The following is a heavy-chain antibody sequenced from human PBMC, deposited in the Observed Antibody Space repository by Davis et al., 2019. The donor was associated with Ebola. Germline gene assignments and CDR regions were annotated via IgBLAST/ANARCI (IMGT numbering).Heavy chain of an antibody. CDR3: ARDPLAGAFDI. Sequence: PGGSLRLSCAASGFTFSNYWMTWVRQASGKGLECVAILNPEGIETYYVDSVKGRFTISRDNAKNSLYLQMNSLRVEDTATYYCARDPLAGAFDIWGQGTMVTVSS. CDR2: LNPEGIET. J-gene: IGHJ3*02. V-gene: IGHV3-7*03. CDR1: GFTFSNYW.